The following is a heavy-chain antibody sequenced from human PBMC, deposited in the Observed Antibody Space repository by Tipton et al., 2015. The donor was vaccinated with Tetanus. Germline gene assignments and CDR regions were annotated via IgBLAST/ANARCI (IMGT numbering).Heavy chain of an antibody. CDR3: ARVVNGYWYSDL. CDR2: ISSNGITK. J-gene: IGHJ2*01. CDR1: GFTFSDYF. Sequence: SLRLSCAASGFTFSDYFISWIRQAPGKELEWVSYISSNGITKYYGDSVRGRFTISRDNARNSLYLQMNSLRAEDTAIYYCARVVNGYWYSDLWGRGTLVTVSS. D-gene: IGHD2-8*01. V-gene: IGHV3-11*01.